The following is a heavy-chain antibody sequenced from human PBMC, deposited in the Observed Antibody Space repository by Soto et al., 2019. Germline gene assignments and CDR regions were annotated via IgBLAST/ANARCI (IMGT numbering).Heavy chain of an antibody. V-gene: IGHV1-69*12. Sequence: QVQLVQSGAEVKKPASSVKVSCKASGGTFSSYAISWVRQAPGQGLEWMGGIIPIFGTTNYAQKFQGRVTITADESTSTAYMELSSLRSEDTAMYYCARVVTVVKSFHYWYFDLWGRGTLVTVSS. CDR3: ARVVTVVKSFHYWYFDL. CDR2: IIPIFGTT. J-gene: IGHJ2*01. CDR1: GGTFSSYA. D-gene: IGHD2-15*01.